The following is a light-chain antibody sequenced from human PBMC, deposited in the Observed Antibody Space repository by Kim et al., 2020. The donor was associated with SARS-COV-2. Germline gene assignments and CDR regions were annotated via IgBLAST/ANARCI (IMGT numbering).Light chain of an antibody. J-gene: IGKJ2*01. CDR2: GAS. V-gene: IGKV3-15*01. CDR1: QSVSNN. Sequence: DIVMTQSPATLSVSPGERATLSCRASQSVSNNLAWYQHKAGQPPRLLIYGASTRATGVPARFSGSGSGTDFTLTVSSLQSEDFAVYYCHQYNDWPPGDTFGQGTKVEI. CDR3: HQYNDWPPGDT.